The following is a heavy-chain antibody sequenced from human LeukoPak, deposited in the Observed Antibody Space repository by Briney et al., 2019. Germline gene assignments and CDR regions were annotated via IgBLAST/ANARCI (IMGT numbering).Heavy chain of an antibody. CDR2: INSDGSST. Sequence: GGSLRLSCAASGFTFSSYWMHWVRQAPGKGLVWVSRINSDGSSTSYADSVKGRFTISRDNAKNTLYLQMNSLRAEDTVVYYCARASLAVAGILGYWGQGTLVTVSS. J-gene: IGHJ4*02. CDR3: ARASLAVAGILGY. V-gene: IGHV3-74*01. D-gene: IGHD6-19*01. CDR1: GFTFSSYW.